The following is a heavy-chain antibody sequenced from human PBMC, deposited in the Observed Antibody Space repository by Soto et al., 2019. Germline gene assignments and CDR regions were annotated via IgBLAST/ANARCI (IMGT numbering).Heavy chain of an antibody. J-gene: IGHJ5*02. CDR3: ARDACSSTSCYAENWFDP. CDR2: ISSSSSYI. Sequence: GGSLRVSCAASGFTFSSYSMNWVRQAPWKGLEWVSSISSSSSYIYYADSVKGRFTISRDNAKNSLYLQMNSLRAEDTAVYYCARDACSSTSCYAENWFDPWGQGTLVTVST. CDR1: GFTFSSYS. V-gene: IGHV3-21*01. D-gene: IGHD2-2*01.